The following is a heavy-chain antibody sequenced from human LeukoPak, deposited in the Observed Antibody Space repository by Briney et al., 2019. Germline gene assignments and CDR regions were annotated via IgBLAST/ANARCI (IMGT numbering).Heavy chain of an antibody. V-gene: IGHV3-49*03. CDR3: TRDIDYYDSSGYYKASFDY. CDR2: IRSKAYGGTT. J-gene: IGHJ4*02. Sequence: PGGSLRLPCTASGFTFGDYAMSWFRQAPGKGLEWVGFIRSKAYGGTTEYAASVKGRFTISRDDSKSIAYLQMNSLKTEDTAVYYCTRDIDYYDSSGYYKASFDYWGQGTLVTVSS. CDR1: GFTFGDYA. D-gene: IGHD3-22*01.